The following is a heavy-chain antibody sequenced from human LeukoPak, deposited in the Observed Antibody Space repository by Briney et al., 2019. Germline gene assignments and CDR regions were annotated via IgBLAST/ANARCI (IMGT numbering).Heavy chain of an antibody. V-gene: IGHV3-33*01. D-gene: IGHD3-22*01. CDR2: IWYDGSNK. CDR1: GFTFSSYG. Sequence: PGRSLRLSCAASGFTFSSYGMHWVRQAPGKGLEWVAVIWYDGSNKYYADSVKGRFTISRDNSKNTPYLQMNSLRAEDTAVYYCARDPYDYDISGLLTPYYFDYWGQGTLVTVSS. CDR3: ARDPYDYDISGLLTPYYFDY. J-gene: IGHJ4*02.